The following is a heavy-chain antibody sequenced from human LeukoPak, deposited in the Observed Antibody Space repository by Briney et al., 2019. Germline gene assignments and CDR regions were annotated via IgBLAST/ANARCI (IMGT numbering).Heavy chain of an antibody. Sequence: SVKVSCKASGDTFSSYTISWVRQAPGQGLEWMGRIIPILGIANYAQKFQGRVTITADKSTSTAYMELSSLRSEDTAVYYCARDSGSYSFDYWGQGTLVTVSS. CDR1: GDTFSSYT. V-gene: IGHV1-69*04. D-gene: IGHD1-26*01. J-gene: IGHJ4*02. CDR3: ARDSGSYSFDY. CDR2: IIPILGIA.